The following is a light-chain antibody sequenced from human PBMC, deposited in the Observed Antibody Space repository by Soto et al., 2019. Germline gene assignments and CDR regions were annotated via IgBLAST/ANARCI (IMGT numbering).Light chain of an antibody. V-gene: IGLV2-14*03. CDR1: SSDLGGYNS. J-gene: IGLJ1*01. Sequence: QSALTQPPSASGSPGQSVTISCTGTSSDLGGYNSVSWYQRHPGKAPKLMIYDVSNRPSGVSNRFSGSKSGNTASLTISGLQAEDEADYYCSSYTSSSTYVFGTGTKVTVL. CDR3: SSYTSSSTYV. CDR2: DVS.